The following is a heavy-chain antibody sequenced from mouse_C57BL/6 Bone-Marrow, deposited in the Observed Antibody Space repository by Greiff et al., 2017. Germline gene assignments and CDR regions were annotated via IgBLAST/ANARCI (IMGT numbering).Heavy chain of an antibody. CDR1: GYAFSSYW. J-gene: IGHJ3*01. V-gene: IGHV1-80*01. CDR2: IFPGDGDT. CDR3: ARGAY. Sequence: VQLQQSGAELVKPGASVKISCKASGYAFSSYWMNWVKQRPGKGLEWIGQIFPGDGDTNYNGKFKGQATLTADKAPSTAYMQHSSLTSEASAGYVCARGAYWGQGTLVTVSA.